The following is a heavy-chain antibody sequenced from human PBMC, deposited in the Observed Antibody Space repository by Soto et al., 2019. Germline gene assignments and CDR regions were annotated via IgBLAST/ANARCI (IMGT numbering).Heavy chain of an antibody. D-gene: IGHD2-2*01. V-gene: IGHV3-30-3*01. Sequence: PGGSLRLSCAASGFTFSSYAMHWVRQAPGKGLEWVAVISYDGSNKYYADSVKGRFTISRDNSKNTLYLQMNSLRAEDTAVYYCARGEGRCSSTSCYASFHFDYWGQGTLVTV. J-gene: IGHJ4*02. CDR1: GFTFSSYA. CDR3: ARGEGRCSSTSCYASFHFDY. CDR2: ISYDGSNK.